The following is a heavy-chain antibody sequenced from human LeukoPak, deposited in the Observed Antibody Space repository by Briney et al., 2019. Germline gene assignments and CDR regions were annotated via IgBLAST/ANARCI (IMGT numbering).Heavy chain of an antibody. CDR3: AKGGKWDVTPFDY. CDR2: ISGGGGST. D-gene: IGHD1-26*01. Sequence: GSLRLSCAASGFTFSSYAMSWVRQAPGKGLERVSAISGGGGSTYYADSVKGRFTISRDNSKNTLYLQVNSLRAEDTAVYYCAKGGKWDVTPFDYWGQGTLVTVSS. CDR1: GFTFSSYA. V-gene: IGHV3-23*01. J-gene: IGHJ4*02.